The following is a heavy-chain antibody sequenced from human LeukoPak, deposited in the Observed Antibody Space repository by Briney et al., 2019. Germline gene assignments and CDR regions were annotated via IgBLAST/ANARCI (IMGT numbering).Heavy chain of an antibody. V-gene: IGHV1-46*01. CDR1: GYTFTGYY. Sequence: ASVKVSCKASGYTFTGYYMHWVRQAPGQGLEWMGIINPSGGSTSYAQKFQGRVTMTRDTSTSTVYMELSSLRSEDTAVYYCARGGDVDTAMVYGFDYWGQGTLVTVSS. CDR2: INPSGGST. CDR3: ARGGDVDTAMVYGFDY. J-gene: IGHJ4*02. D-gene: IGHD5-18*01.